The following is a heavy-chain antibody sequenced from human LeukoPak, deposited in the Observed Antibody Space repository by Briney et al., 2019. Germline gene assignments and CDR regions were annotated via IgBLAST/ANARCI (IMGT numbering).Heavy chain of an antibody. CDR1: GFTFDDYA. CDR2: ISWSSDTI. V-gene: IGHV3-9*03. D-gene: IGHD6-6*01. CDR3: AKGAARRRFYYYMDV. J-gene: IGHJ6*03. Sequence: GGSLRLSCAASGFTFDDYAMHWVRQAPGKGLEWVSGISWSSDTIAYADSVKGRFTVSRDNAKNSLYLQMNSLRTDDMALYYCAKGAARRRFYYYMDVWGKGTTVTVSS.